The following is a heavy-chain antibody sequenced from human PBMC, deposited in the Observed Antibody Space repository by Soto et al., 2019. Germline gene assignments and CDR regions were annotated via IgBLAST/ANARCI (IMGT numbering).Heavy chain of an antibody. J-gene: IGHJ4*02. D-gene: IGHD3-10*01. Sequence: SETLSLTCAVSGGSISGGGFSWSWIRQPPGTGLEWIGYILHTGGTQYNPSLKSRVSMSVDKSKNQFSLHLTSVTAADTAVYYCARLQFGEGFDYWGQGALVTVSS. CDR1: GGSISGGGFS. V-gene: IGHV4-30-2*01. CDR2: ILHTGGT. CDR3: ARLQFGEGFDY.